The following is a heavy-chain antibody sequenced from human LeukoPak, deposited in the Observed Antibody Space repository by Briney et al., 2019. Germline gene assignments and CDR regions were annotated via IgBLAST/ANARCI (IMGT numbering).Heavy chain of an antibody. D-gene: IGHD5-12*01. Sequence: PSDTLSLTCAVSGYSISNSNSCGWIRQPPGKGLEWFGYIYYNGSIYYNPSLKSRVTMSVDTSKNQFSLNLTSVTAVDTAVYYCARWLRFDSAFDIWGQGTMVTVSS. V-gene: IGHV4-28*05. CDR1: GYSISNSNS. CDR2: IYYNGSI. CDR3: ARWLRFDSAFDI. J-gene: IGHJ3*02.